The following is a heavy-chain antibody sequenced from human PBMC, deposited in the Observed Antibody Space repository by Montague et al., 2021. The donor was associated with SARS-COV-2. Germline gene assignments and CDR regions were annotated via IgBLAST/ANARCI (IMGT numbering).Heavy chain of an antibody. CDR2: INHSGST. J-gene: IGHJ6*03. D-gene: IGHD6-6*01. CDR3: ARGRSSRNNYYCMDV. V-gene: IGHV4-34*01. Sequence: SETLSLTCAVYGGSFSGYYWSWIRQPPGKGLEWIGEINHSGSTNYNPSXXSRVTISIDASKNQFSLKLSSVTAADTAVYYCARGRSSRNNYYCMDVWGKGTTVTVSS. CDR1: GGSFSGYY.